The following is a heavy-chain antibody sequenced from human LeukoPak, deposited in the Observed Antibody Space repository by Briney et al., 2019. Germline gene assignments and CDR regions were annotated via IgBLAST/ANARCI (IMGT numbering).Heavy chain of an antibody. Sequence: GASVKVSCKTSGYTFTSYGISWVRQAPGQGLEWMGWISAYIGNTNYAQKLQGRVTMTTDTSTSTAYMELRSLRSDDTAVYYCARGYRLSAYSSSWYSALKNTVKYGTRALGFDYWGQGTLVTVSS. CDR3: ARGYRLSAYSSSWYSALKNTVKYGTRALGFDY. D-gene: IGHD6-13*01. CDR2: ISAYIGNT. J-gene: IGHJ4*02. V-gene: IGHV1-18*01. CDR1: GYTFTSYG.